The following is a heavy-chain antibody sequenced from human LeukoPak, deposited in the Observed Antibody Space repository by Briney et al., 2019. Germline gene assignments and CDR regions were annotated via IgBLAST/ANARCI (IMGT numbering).Heavy chain of an antibody. CDR3: ARGYYYGSGSPSY. CDR2: ISSSSSYI. Sequence: SGGSLRLSCAASGFTFSSYSMNWVRQAPGKGLEWVSSISSSSSYIYYADSVKGRFTISRGDAKNSLYLQMNSLRAEDTAVYYCARGYYYGSGSPSYWGQGTLVTVSS. CDR1: GFTFSSYS. J-gene: IGHJ4*02. D-gene: IGHD3-10*01. V-gene: IGHV3-21*01.